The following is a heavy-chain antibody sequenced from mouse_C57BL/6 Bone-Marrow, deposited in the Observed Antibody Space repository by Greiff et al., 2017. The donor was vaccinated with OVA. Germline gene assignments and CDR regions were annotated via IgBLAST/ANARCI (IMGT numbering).Heavy chain of an antibody. D-gene: IGHD1-1*01. Sequence: VHLQQSGAELVKPGASVKISCKASGYAFSSYWMNWVKQRHGKGLEWIGQIYPGDGDTNYNGKFKGKATLTADKSSSTAYLQLSSLTSEDSAVYFCTDGSRYGGFAYWGQGTLVTVSA. CDR3: TDGSRYGGFAY. CDR1: GYAFSSYW. V-gene: IGHV1-80*01. CDR2: IYPGDGDT. J-gene: IGHJ3*01.